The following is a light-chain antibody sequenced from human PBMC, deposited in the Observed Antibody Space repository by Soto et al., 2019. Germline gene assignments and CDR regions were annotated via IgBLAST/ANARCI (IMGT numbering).Light chain of an antibody. J-gene: IGLJ1*01. CDR2: RNN. CDR3: AAWDDSLSGYV. Sequence: QLVLTQPPSASGTPGQRVTISCSGSSSNIGSNYVYWYQHLPGTAPKLLIFRNNQRPSGVPDRLSGSKSGTSASLAISGLRSEDEADYYCAAWDDSLSGYVFGTGTKLTVL. CDR1: SSNIGSNY. V-gene: IGLV1-47*01.